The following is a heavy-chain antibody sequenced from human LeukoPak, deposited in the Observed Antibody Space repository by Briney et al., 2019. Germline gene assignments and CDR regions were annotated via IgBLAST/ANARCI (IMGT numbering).Heavy chain of an antibody. V-gene: IGHV4-34*01. CDR3: ARSPSRQNWIASLYKWFDP. CDR1: GGSISSYY. Sequence: SETLSLTCTVSGGSISSYYWSWIRQPPGQGLEWIGEINHRGDTNYNPSLKSRVTISLDTSNNQFSVRLTSVTAADTAVYYCARSPSRQNWIASLYKWFDPWGQGTLVTVAS. J-gene: IGHJ5*02. CDR2: INHRGDT. D-gene: IGHD2-2*03.